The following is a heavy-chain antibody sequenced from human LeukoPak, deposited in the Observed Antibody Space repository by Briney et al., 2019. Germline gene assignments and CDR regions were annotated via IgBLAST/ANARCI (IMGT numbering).Heavy chain of an antibody. CDR2: ISYDGSKK. CDR3: ARVFGGNYPFDY. D-gene: IGHD4-23*01. Sequence: PGGSLRLSCAASGFTFSTYSMHWVRQAPGKGLEWVAIISYDGSKKYYADSVKGRFTISRDNSKNTLFLQMNSLRPEDTAVYYCARVFGGNYPFDYWGQGTLVTVSS. V-gene: IGHV3-30*04. J-gene: IGHJ4*02. CDR1: GFTFSTYS.